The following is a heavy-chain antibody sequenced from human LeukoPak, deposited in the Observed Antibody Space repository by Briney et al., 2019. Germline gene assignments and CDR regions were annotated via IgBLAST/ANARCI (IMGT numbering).Heavy chain of an antibody. CDR2: IYHSGNT. V-gene: IGHV4-4*02. Sequence: PSGTLSLTCAVSGGSISSSNWWSWVRQPPGKGLEWIGEIYHSGNTNYNPSLKSRVTISLDKSKNQFSLKLRSVTAADTAVYYCARVMRMTTVTSKSYYYYYMDVWGKGTTVTVSS. CDR1: GGSISSSNW. CDR3: ARVMRMTTVTSKSYYYYYMDV. J-gene: IGHJ6*03. D-gene: IGHD4-11*01.